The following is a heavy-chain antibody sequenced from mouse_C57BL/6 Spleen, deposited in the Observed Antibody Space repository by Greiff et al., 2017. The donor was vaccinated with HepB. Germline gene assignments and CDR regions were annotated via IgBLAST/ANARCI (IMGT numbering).Heavy chain of an antibody. CDR1: GYAFSSYW. Sequence: VQLVESGAELVKPGASVKISCKASGYAFSSYWMNWVKQRPGKGLEWIGQIYPGDGDTNYNGKFKGKATLTADKSSSTAYMQLSSLTSEDSAVYLCARDAIYYGSSLYYANDFWGPGTSGPGSS. CDR3: ARDAIYYGSSLYYANDF. J-gene: IGHJ4*01. CDR2: IYPGDGDT. D-gene: IGHD1-1*01. V-gene: IGHV1-80*01.